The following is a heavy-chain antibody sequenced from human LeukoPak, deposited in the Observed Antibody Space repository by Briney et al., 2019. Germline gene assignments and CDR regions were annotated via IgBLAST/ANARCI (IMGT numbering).Heavy chain of an antibody. CDR1: GYTFTSYA. J-gene: IGHJ6*02. V-gene: IGHV1-3*02. D-gene: IGHD6-13*01. Sequence: ASVKVSCKASGYTFTSYAMHWVRQAPGQRHEWMGWSNAGNGNTKYSQEFQGRVTITRDTSASTAYMELSSLRSEDMAVYYCAREIAAADGSYGMDVWGQGTTVTVSS. CDR2: SNAGNGNT. CDR3: AREIAAADGSYGMDV.